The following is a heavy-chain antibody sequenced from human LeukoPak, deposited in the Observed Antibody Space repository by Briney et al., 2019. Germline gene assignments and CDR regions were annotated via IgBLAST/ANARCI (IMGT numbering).Heavy chain of an antibody. CDR2: IWYDGSNK. Sequence: GRSLRLSCAASGFTFSSCGMHWVRQAPGKGLEWVAVIWYDGSNKYYADSVKGRFTISRDNSKNTLYLQMNSLRAEDTAVYYCARDRYGSGSYYYSWGQGTLVTVSS. CDR3: ARDRYGSGSYYYS. D-gene: IGHD3-10*01. J-gene: IGHJ5*02. V-gene: IGHV3-33*01. CDR1: GFTFSSCG.